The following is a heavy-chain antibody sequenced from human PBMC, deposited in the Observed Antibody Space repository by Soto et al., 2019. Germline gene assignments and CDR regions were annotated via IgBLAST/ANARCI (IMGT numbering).Heavy chain of an antibody. CDR3: ATDSAAGFDY. CDR2: INHSGST. Sequence: QVQLQQWGAGLLKPSETLSLTCAVYGGSFSGYYWSWIRQPPGKGLEWIGEINHSGSTNYNPSLKSRVTISVDTSKHQVSLKLSSVTAADPAVYSCATDSAAGFDYWGQGTLVTVSS. V-gene: IGHV4-34*01. D-gene: IGHD6-13*01. J-gene: IGHJ4*02. CDR1: GGSFSGYY.